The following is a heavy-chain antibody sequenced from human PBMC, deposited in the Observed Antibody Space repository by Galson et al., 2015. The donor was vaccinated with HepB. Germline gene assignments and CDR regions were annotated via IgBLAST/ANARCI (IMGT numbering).Heavy chain of an antibody. V-gene: IGHV1-8*01. CDR2: MNPNSGNT. J-gene: IGHJ5*02. Sequence: SVKVSCKASGYTFTSYDINWVRQATGQGLEWMGWMNPNSGNTGYAQKFQGRVTMTRNTSISTAYMELSSLRSEDTAVYYCAIRSIVVVPAAKRLARRAGFDPWGQGTLVTVSS. D-gene: IGHD2-2*01. CDR1: GYTFTSYD. CDR3: AIRSIVVVPAAKRLARRAGFDP.